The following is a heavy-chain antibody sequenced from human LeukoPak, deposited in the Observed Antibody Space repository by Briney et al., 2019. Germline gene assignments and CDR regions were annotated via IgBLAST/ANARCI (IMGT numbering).Heavy chain of an antibody. CDR1: GFTFSSYG. CDR2: IRYDGSNK. Sequence: GSLRLSCAASGFTFSSYGMHWVRQAPGKGLEWVAFIRYDGSNKYYADSVKGRFTISRDNSKNTLYLQMNSLRAEDTAVYYCAKDGLYDFWSGYSNYFDYWGQGTLVTVSS. V-gene: IGHV3-30*02. CDR3: AKDGLYDFWSGYSNYFDY. J-gene: IGHJ4*02. D-gene: IGHD3-3*01.